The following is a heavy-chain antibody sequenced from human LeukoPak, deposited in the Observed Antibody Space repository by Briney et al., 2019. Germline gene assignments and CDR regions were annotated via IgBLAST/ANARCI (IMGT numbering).Heavy chain of an antibody. CDR1: GDSVSSNSAA. D-gene: IGHD6-13*01. J-gene: IGHJ4*02. CDR3: ATTAAARTGYFEY. CDR2: TYYRSKWYS. V-gene: IGHV6-1*01. Sequence: SQTLSLTCAISGDSVSSNSAAWHWIRQSPSRGLEWRGRTYYRSKWYSDYAVSLKSRITINPDTSKNQFSLQLNSLTPEDTAVYYCATTAAARTGYFEYWGQGTLVTVSS.